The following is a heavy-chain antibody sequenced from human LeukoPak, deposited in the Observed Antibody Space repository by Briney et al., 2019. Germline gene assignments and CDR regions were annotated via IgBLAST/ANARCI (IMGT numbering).Heavy chain of an antibody. Sequence: ASETLSLTCAVYGGSFSGYYWSWIRQPPGKGLEWIGEINHSGSTNYNPSLESRVTISVDTSKNQFSLKLSSVTAADTAVYYCARARRRSYGDYTWFDPWGQGTLVTVSS. CDR2: INHSGST. CDR1: GGSFSGYY. CDR3: ARARRRSYGDYTWFDP. D-gene: IGHD4-17*01. J-gene: IGHJ5*02. V-gene: IGHV4-34*01.